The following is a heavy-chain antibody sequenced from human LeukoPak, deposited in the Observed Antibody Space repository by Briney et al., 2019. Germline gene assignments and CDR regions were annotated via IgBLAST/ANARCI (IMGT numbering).Heavy chain of an antibody. CDR3: ARGVMITFGGDWFDP. CDR2: ISAYNGNT. J-gene: IGHJ5*02. Sequence: ASVKVSCKASGYTFISYGISWVRQAPGQGLEWMGWISAYNGNTNYAQKLQGRVTMTTDTSTSTAYMELRSLRSDDTAVYYCARGVMITFGGDWFDPRGQGTLVTVSS. CDR1: GYTFISYG. V-gene: IGHV1-18*01. D-gene: IGHD3-16*01.